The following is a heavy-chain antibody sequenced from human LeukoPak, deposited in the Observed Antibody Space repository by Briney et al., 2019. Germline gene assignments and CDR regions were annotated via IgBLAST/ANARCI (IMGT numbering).Heavy chain of an antibody. CDR1: GFTFSNYG. J-gene: IGHJ3*02. V-gene: IGHV3-30*03. Sequence: GRSLRLSCAGSGFTFSNYGMHWVRQAPGKGLEWVAFISYDGSNKYYADSVKGRFTISRDNAKNSLYLQMNSLRAEDTAVYYCARGGNIGYDYNAFDIWGQGTMVTVSS. CDR3: ARGGNIGYDYNAFDI. CDR2: ISYDGSNK. D-gene: IGHD3-22*01.